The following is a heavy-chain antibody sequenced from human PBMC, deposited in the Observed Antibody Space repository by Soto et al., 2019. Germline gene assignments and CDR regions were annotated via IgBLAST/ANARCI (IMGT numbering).Heavy chain of an antibody. D-gene: IGHD6-6*01. CDR3: ARGSSIAGLYYGMDV. J-gene: IGHJ6*02. CDR1: GGSISSGGYY. CDR2: NYYSGIT. Sequence: QVQLQESGPGLVKPSQTLSLTCTVSGGSISSGGYYWTWIRQHPGKGLEWIGYNYYSGITYYNPSLRSRVTVSXXXSXNQFSLKLSSVTAADTAVYYCARGSSIAGLYYGMDVWGQGTTVTVSS. V-gene: IGHV4-31*03.